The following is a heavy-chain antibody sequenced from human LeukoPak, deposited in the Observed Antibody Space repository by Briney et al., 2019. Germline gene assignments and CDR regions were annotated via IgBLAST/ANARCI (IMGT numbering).Heavy chain of an antibody. Sequence: PGGSLRLSCAASGFTFSSYAMNWVRQAPGKGLEWVSHISGSSGTIYYGDSAKGRFTISRDNAKNSLYLQMNSLRTEDTAVYFCARVGGGWSFDYWGQGTLVTVTS. CDR3: ARVGGGWSFDY. CDR2: ISGSSGTI. J-gene: IGHJ4*02. D-gene: IGHD6-19*01. V-gene: IGHV3-48*01. CDR1: GFTFSSYA.